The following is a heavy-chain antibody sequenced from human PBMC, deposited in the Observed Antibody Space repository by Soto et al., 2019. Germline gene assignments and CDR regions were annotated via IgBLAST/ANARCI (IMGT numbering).Heavy chain of an antibody. V-gene: IGHV4-34*01. J-gene: IGHJ5*02. CDR1: GGSFSGYY. CDR2: INHSGST. D-gene: IGHD4-17*01. CDR3: ARVPDYGDYYNWFDP. Sequence: PSETLSLTCAVYGGSFSGYYWSWIRQPPGKGLEWIGEINHSGSTNYNPSLKSRVTISVDTSKNQFSLKLSSVTAADTAVYYCARVPDYGDYYNWFDPWGQGTLVTVSS.